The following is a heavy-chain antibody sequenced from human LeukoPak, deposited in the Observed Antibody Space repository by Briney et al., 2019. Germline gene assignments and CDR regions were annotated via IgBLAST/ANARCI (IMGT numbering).Heavy chain of an antibody. CDR3: ARGGYSGSDWTT. J-gene: IGHJ5*02. D-gene: IGHD5-12*01. Sequence: SEILSLTCSVSGGSVSSSSYYWGWIRAPPGKGLEWIGSINYSGTTYYHPSLKSRVTISIDTSKNQFSLKLSSVAAADTAVDYCARGGYSGSDWTTWGQGTRVTVSS. CDR2: INYSGTT. V-gene: IGHV4-39*07. CDR1: GGSVSSSSYY.